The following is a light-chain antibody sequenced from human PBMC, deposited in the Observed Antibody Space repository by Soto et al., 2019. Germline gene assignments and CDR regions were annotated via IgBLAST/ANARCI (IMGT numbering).Light chain of an antibody. V-gene: IGLV2-14*01. J-gene: IGLJ1*01. Sequence: QSVLTQPASVSGSPGQSTTISCTGTTSDIGGYNYVSWYQQHPGKAPKLMICDVTRRPSGVSNRFSGSKSGNTASLTISGLQAEDEADYYCSSDISSSAPYVFGTGTKVTVL. CDR2: DVT. CDR1: TSDIGGYNY. CDR3: SSDISSSAPYV.